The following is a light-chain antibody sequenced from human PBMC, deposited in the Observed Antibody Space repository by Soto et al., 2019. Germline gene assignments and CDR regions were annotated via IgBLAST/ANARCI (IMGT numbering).Light chain of an antibody. CDR3: HQYGSSPST. J-gene: IGKJ1*01. V-gene: IGKV3-20*01. CDR2: GAS. Sequence: EIVLTQSPGTLSLSPGERATLSCRASQTVSSARLAWFQQKPGQAPRLLIYGASSRAPGIPDRFSGSGSETDFTLTITRLESEDFAVYSCHQYGSSPSTFGQGTKVEIK. CDR1: QTVSSAR.